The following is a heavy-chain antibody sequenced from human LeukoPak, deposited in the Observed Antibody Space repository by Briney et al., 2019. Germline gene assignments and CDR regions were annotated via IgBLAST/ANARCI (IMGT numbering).Heavy chain of an antibody. CDR1: GYTFTGYY. V-gene: IGHV1-2*02. J-gene: IGHJ4*02. Sequence: ASVKVSCKASGYTFTGYYFHWVRQAPGQGLEWMGWINPNSGATTYAQKFQGSVTMTRDTSISTAYMEVSRLRSDDTAVYYCARSGSGNYYKMSDYWGQGTLVTVSS. CDR2: INPNSGAT. CDR3: ARSGSGNYYKMSDY. D-gene: IGHD3-10*01.